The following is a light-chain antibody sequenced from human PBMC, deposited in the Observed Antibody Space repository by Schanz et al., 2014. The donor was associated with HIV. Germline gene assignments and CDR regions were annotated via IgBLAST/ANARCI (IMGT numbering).Light chain of an antibody. CDR3: HQYGDSPGT. CDR1: QTVSSS. J-gene: IGKJ1*01. V-gene: IGKV3-20*01. CDR2: GAS. Sequence: EIVLTQSPATLSLSPGERATLSCRASQTVSSSLAWYQQKPGQAPRLLIYGASRRNTGIPHRFSGSGSVTDFTLTISSLEPEDFAVYYCHQYGDSPGTFGQGTKVEIK.